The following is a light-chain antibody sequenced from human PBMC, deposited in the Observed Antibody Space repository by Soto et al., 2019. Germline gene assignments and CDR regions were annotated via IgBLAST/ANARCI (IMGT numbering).Light chain of an antibody. Sequence: QSALTQPPSASGTPGQRVTISFSGSSSNIGSNPVNWYQQLPGTAPKLLIYINTQRPSGVPDRFSGSKSGTSASLAISGLQSEDEADYYCAAWDDSLNGYVFGAGTKVTVL. CDR3: AAWDDSLNGYV. J-gene: IGLJ1*01. V-gene: IGLV1-44*01. CDR1: SSNIGSNP. CDR2: INT.